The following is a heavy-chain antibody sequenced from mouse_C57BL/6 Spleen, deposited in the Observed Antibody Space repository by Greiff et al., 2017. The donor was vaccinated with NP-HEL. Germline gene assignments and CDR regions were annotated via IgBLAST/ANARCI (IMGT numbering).Heavy chain of an antibody. CDR2: IHPNSGST. J-gene: IGHJ4*01. D-gene: IGHD1-1*01. Sequence: VQLQQSGAELVKPGASVKLSCKASGYTFTSYWMHWVKQRPGQGLEWIGMIHPNSGSTNYNEKFKSKGTLTVDKSSSTAYMQLSSLTSEDSAVYYCARYYGSRDYAMDYWGQGSSVTVSS. V-gene: IGHV1-64*01. CDR1: GYTFTSYW. CDR3: ARYYGSRDYAMDY.